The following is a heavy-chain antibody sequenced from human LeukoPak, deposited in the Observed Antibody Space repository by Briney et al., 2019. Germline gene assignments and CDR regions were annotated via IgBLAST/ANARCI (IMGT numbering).Heavy chain of an antibody. Sequence: PGGSLRVSCAASGFTFKSYEMNWVRQAPGKGLEWISYINTRGSVTDYADSVNGRFAVSRDNDKNLLYLQISSLRVEDTAVYYCARGGVSPAYWGQGTLVAVSS. CDR3: ARGGVSPAY. J-gene: IGHJ4*02. CDR2: INTRGSVT. V-gene: IGHV3-48*03. D-gene: IGHD5/OR15-5a*01. CDR1: GFTFKSYE.